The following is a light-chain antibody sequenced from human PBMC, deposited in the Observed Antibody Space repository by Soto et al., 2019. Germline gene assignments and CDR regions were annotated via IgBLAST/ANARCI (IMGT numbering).Light chain of an antibody. Sequence: EIVMTQSPATLSVSPGERASLSCRASQSVNSNLAWYQQKPGQAPRILIYAASTRATGVPGRFSGSGSRTELTLTISSLQSEDFAVYYCQQYKKWPYTFGQGTKVEIK. J-gene: IGKJ2*01. CDR2: AAS. V-gene: IGKV3-15*01. CDR1: QSVNSN. CDR3: QQYKKWPYT.